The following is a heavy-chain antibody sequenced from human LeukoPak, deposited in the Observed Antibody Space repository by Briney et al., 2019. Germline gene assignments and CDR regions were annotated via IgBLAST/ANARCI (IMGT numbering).Heavy chain of an antibody. CDR3: AELGITMIGGV. D-gene: IGHD3-10*02. Sequence: GGSLRLSCAASGFTFRTYTMNWVRQAPGKGLEWVSSISSSGDYRYYADSLKGRFTISRDNAKNSLYLQMNSLRAEDTAVYYCAELGITMIGGVWGKGTTVTISS. CDR1: GFTFRTYT. CDR2: ISSSGDYR. V-gene: IGHV3-21*01. J-gene: IGHJ6*04.